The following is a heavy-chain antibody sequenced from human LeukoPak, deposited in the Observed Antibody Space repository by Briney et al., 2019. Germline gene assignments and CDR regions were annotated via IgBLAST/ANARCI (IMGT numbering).Heavy chain of an antibody. J-gene: IGHJ4*02. CDR1: GYTFTGYY. CDR3: ASLLSSGWSIDY. CDR2: INPNSGGT. D-gene: IGHD6-19*01. Sequence: ASVKVSCKASGYTFTGYYMHWVRQAPGQGPEWMGWINPNSGGTNYAQKFQGRVTMTRDTSISTTYMELSRLRSDDTAVYYCASLLSSGWSIDYWGQGTLVTVSS. V-gene: IGHV1-2*02.